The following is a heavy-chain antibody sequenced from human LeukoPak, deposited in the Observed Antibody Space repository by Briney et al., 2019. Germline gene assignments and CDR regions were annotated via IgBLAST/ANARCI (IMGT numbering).Heavy chain of an antibody. D-gene: IGHD6-13*01. CDR1: GGSFSGYY. J-gene: IGHJ4*02. Sequence: PSEALSLTCAVYGGSFSGYYWSWIRQPPGKGLEWTGEINHSGSTNYNPSLKSRVTISVDTSKNQFSLKLSSVTAADTAVYYCASSGGPGIAAAGNLYYFDYWGQGTLVTVSS. CDR2: INHSGST. V-gene: IGHV4-34*01. CDR3: ASSGGPGIAAAGNLYYFDY.